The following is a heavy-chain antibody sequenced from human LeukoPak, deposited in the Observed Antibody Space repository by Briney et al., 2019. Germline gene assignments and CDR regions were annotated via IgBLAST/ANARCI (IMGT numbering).Heavy chain of an antibody. CDR1: GGSISSYY. D-gene: IGHD6-13*01. V-gene: IGHV4-4*07. Sequence: PSETLSLTCTVSGGSISSYYWSWIRQPAGKGLGWIGRIYTSGSTNYNPSLKSRVTMSVDTSKNQFSLKLSSVTAADTAVYYCARTTEAHSWRTRYYDYYMDVWGKGTTVTVSS. CDR2: IYTSGST. CDR3: ARTTEAHSWRTRYYDYYMDV. J-gene: IGHJ6*03.